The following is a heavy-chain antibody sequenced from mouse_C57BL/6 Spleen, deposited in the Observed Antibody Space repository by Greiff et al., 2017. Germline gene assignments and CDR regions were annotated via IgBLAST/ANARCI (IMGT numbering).Heavy chain of an antibody. V-gene: IGHV1-55*01. CDR2: IYPGSGST. Sequence: QVQLQQPGAELVKPGASVKMSCKASGYTFTSYWITWVKQRPGQGLAWIGDIYPGSGSTNYNEKFKRKATLPVDTSSSTAYMPLSSLTSEDSAVYYCARPPQLGHWDFEVWGAGTTRSLSS. D-gene: IGHD4-1*02. CDR1: GYTFTSYW. J-gene: IGHJ1*01. CDR3: ARPPQLGHWDFEV.